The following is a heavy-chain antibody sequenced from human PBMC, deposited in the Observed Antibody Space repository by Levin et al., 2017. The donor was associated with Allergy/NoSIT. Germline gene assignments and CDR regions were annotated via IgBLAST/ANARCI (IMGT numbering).Heavy chain of an antibody. CDR1: GYTFTSYY. V-gene: IGHV1-46*01. D-gene: IGHD3-16*01. Sequence: ASVKVSCKASGYTFTSYYMHWVRQAPGQGLEWMGIINPSGGSTSYAQKLQGRVTLTRDTSTSTVYMEPSSLRAEDTAVYYCEREMGGYYYYYGMDVWGQGTTVTVSS. CDR2: INPSGGST. J-gene: IGHJ6*02. CDR3: EREMGGYYYYYGMDV.